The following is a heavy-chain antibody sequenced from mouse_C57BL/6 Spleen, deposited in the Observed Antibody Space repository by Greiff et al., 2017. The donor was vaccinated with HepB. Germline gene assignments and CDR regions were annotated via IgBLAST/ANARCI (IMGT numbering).Heavy chain of an antibody. CDR1: GFTFSSYA. J-gene: IGHJ2*01. V-gene: IGHV5-4*01. CDR3: ARDRTTVFDY. Sequence: EVKLVESGGGLVKPGGSLKLSCAASGFTFSSYAMSWVRQTPEKRLEWVATISDGGSYTYYPDNVKGRFTISRDNAKNNLYLQMSHLKSEDTAMYYCARDRTTVFDYWGQGTTLTVSS. D-gene: IGHD1-1*01. CDR2: ISDGGSYT.